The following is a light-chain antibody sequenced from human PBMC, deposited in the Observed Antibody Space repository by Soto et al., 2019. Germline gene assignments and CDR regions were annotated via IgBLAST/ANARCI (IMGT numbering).Light chain of an antibody. CDR3: QQYGSSTPLT. Sequence: EIVLTQSPGTLSLSPGERATLSCRASQSVSSHLAWYQQRPGQAPRLLIYGASSRATGIPDRFSGSGSGTDFTLTISSLEPEDFALYYCQQYGSSTPLTFGGGTKVEIK. J-gene: IGKJ4*01. CDR1: QSVSSH. V-gene: IGKV3-20*01. CDR2: GAS.